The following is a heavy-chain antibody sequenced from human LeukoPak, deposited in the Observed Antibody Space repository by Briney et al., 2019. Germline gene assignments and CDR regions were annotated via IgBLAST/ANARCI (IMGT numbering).Heavy chain of an antibody. V-gene: IGHV4-59*01. Sequence: PSETLSLTWTVSGGSISSYYWSWIRQPPGKGLEWIGYIYYSGSTNYNPSLKSRVTISVDTSKNQFSLKLSSVTAADTAVYYCARGRGLALRGFDPWGQGTLVTVSS. CDR3: ARGRGLALRGFDP. D-gene: IGHD3/OR15-3a*01. J-gene: IGHJ5*02. CDR2: IYYSGST. CDR1: GGSISSYY.